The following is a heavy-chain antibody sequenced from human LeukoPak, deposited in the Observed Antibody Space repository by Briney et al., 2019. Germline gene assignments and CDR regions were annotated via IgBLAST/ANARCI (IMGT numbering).Heavy chain of an antibody. D-gene: IGHD4-23*01. CDR1: GFTFGSYQ. J-gene: IGHJ4*02. V-gene: IGHV3-48*03. CDR3: ARDMDGGNSFDY. CDR2: IGTIISTT. Sequence: PGGSLRLSCAASGFTFGSYQMNWVRQAPGKGLEWVSYIGTIISTTYYADSVKGRFTISRDNAKNSLYLQMNSLRAEDTAVYYCARDMDGGNSFDYWGQGTLVIVSS.